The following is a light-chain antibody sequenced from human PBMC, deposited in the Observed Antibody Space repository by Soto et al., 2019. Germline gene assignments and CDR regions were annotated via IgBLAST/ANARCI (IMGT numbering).Light chain of an antibody. J-gene: IGKJ1*01. Sequence: EIVMTQSPATLSVSPGERATLSCRASQSVSSNLAWYQQKPGQAPRLLIYGASTRATGIPARFSGSGSGTEFTLTISSLPSEDFAVYYCQQYNNWPWTFGLGTKVEIK. V-gene: IGKV3-15*01. CDR3: QQYNNWPWT. CDR2: GAS. CDR1: QSVSSN.